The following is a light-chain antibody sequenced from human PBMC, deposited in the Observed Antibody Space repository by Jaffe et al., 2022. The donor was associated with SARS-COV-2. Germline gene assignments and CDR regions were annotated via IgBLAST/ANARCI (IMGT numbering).Light chain of an antibody. J-gene: IGKJ1*01. CDR2: ASS. CDR1: QSISTF. Sequence: DIQMTQSPPSLSASVGDRLTITCRASQSISTFLNWYQQRPGKAPRVLISASSSLQSGVPSRFSGSGSGTDFTLTISSLQPEDFATYYCQQAYSTPWTFGQGTNVEIK. CDR3: QQAYSTPWT. V-gene: IGKV1-39*01.